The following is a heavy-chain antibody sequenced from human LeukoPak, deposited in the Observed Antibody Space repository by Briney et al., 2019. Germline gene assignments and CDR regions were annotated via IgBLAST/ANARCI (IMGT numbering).Heavy chain of an antibody. CDR3: ARQLWFGELSRAFDI. Sequence: SETLSLTCTVSGGSISSSSYYWGWIRQPPGKGLEWIGSIYYSGSTYYNPSLKSRVTISVDTSKNQFSLKLSSVTAADTAVYYCARQLWFGELSRAFDIWGQGTMVTVSS. CDR2: IYYSGST. D-gene: IGHD3-10*01. CDR1: GGSISSSSYY. J-gene: IGHJ3*02. V-gene: IGHV4-39*07.